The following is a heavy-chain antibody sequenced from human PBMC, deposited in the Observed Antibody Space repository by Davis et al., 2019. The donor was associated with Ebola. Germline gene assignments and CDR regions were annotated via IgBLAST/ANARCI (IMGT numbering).Heavy chain of an antibody. Sequence: AASVKVSCKASGGTFSTYDINWVRQAPGQGLEWMGRIIPMVGTAPYAQKFQGRVTITADKSTSTAYMEMSGLRSEDTAVYYCARDLGRYDDHWGQGTLVTVSS. D-gene: IGHD1-26*01. J-gene: IGHJ4*02. CDR3: ARDLGRYDDH. CDR1: GGTFSTYD. V-gene: IGHV1-69*04. CDR2: IIPMVGTA.